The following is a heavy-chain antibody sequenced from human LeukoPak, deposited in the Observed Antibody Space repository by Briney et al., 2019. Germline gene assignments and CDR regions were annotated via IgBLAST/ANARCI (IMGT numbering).Heavy chain of an antibody. J-gene: IGHJ4*02. D-gene: IGHD3-10*01. CDR1: GFTFSSYA. Sequence: PGGSLRLSCAASGFTFSSYAMHWVRQAPGKGLKWVAVISYDGSNKYYADSVKGRFTISRDNSKNTLYLQMNSLRAEDTAVYYCARDAALYGSGSYYTPEFDYWGQGTLVTVSS. CDR2: ISYDGSNK. CDR3: ARDAALYGSGSYYTPEFDY. V-gene: IGHV3-30-3*01.